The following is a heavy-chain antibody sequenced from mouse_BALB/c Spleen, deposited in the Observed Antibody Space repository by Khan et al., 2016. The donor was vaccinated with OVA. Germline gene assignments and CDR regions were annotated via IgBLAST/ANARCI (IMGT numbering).Heavy chain of an antibody. CDR2: INSNGGST. D-gene: IGHD3-3*01. V-gene: IGHV5-6-3*01. Sequence: EVELVESGGGLVQPGGSLKLSCAASGFTFSSYGMSWVRQTPDKRLELVATINSNGGSTYYPDSVKGRFTISRDNAKNTLYLQMSSLKSEDTAMYDCERRARTINWGQGTTLTVSS. CDR1: GFTFSSYG. J-gene: IGHJ2*01. CDR3: ERRARTIN.